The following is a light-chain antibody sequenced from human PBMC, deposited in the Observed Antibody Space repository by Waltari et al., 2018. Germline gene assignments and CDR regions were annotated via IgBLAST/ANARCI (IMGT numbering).Light chain of an antibody. CDR2: SAA. Sequence: EIVLTQSPATLSLSPGERVTLSCRASQGVSSYLAWYQQRPGQAPRLLIYSAANRATGIPARFSGSGSGTDFTLTISSLEPEDFAVYYCQQRSDWPRTFGQGTKVEIK. V-gene: IGKV3-11*01. CDR3: QQRSDWPRT. J-gene: IGKJ1*01. CDR1: QGVSSY.